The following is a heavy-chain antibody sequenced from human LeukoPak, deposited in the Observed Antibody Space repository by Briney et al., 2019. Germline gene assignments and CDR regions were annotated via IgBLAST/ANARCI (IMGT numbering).Heavy chain of an antibody. CDR1: GGSISSGGYY. CDR3: ARDHSSSWYPNDY. V-gene: IGHV4-31*03. Sequence: SQTLSLTCTVSGGSISSGGYYWSWIRRHPGKGLEWIGYIYYSGSTYYNPSLKSRVTISVDTSKNQFSLKLSSVTAADTAVYYCARDHSSSWYPNDYWGQGTLVTVSS. D-gene: IGHD6-13*01. J-gene: IGHJ4*02. CDR2: IYYSGST.